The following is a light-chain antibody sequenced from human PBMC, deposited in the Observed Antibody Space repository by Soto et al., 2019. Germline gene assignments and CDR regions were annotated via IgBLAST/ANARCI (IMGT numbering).Light chain of an antibody. CDR2: AAS. CDR1: QSISSW. V-gene: IGKV1-5*01. Sequence: IPRSHSASAVTASVRDRATITCLASQSISSWVAWYQQKPGKAPKLLIYAASTLQSGVPARFSGYGSGTEFTLIISSLQADDFATYYCQHYYNFPKTFGLGTKVDIK. J-gene: IGKJ1*01. CDR3: QHYYNFPKT.